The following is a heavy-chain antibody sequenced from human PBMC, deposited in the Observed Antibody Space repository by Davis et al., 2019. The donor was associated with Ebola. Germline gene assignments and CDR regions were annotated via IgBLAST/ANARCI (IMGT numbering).Heavy chain of an antibody. CDR2: ISVSSGYI. V-gene: IGHV3-21*04. D-gene: IGHD6-19*01. J-gene: IGHJ3*01. CDR1: GFIFSSYS. CDR3: AKDTSNVWFDV. Sequence: GESLKISCAASGFIFSSYSMNWVRQAPGKGLEWVSSISVSSGYIYYADSVKGRFAISRDNSKNTLHLQMNSLRVEDTAIYYCAKDTSNVWFDVWGQGTMVTVSS.